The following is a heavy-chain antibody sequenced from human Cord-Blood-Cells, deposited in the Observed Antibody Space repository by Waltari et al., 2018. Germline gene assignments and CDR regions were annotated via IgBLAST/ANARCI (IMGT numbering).Heavy chain of an antibody. J-gene: IGHJ5*02. CDR3: ARGALRFLEWLKGGNWFDP. Sequence: QVQLQQWGAGLLKPSETLSLTSAVYGGSFSGYYWSWLRHPPGKGLEWIGEINHSGSTNYNPSLKSRVTISVDTSKNQFSLKLSSVTAADTAVYYCARGALRFLEWLKGGNWFDPWGQGTLVTVSS. CDR1: GGSFSGYY. CDR2: INHSGST. V-gene: IGHV4-34*01. D-gene: IGHD3-3*01.